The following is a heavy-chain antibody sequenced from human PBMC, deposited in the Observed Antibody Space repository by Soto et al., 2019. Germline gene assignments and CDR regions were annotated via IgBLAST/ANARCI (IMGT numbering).Heavy chain of an antibody. V-gene: IGHV3-23*01. CDR3: AKEAVSGWYYFDY. J-gene: IGHJ4*02. CDR2: ISGSCGST. Sequence: GGSLRLSCAASGFTFSSYAMSWVRQAPGKGLEWVSTISGSCGSTYYADSLKGRFTISRDNSKNTLFLQMSSQRAEDTAVYYCAKEAVSGWYYFDYWGPGTLVTVSS. CDR1: GFTFSSYA. D-gene: IGHD6-19*01.